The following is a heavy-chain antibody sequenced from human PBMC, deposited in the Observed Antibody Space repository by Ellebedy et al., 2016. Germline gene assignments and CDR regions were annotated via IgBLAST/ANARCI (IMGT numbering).Heavy chain of an antibody. D-gene: IGHD2-21*01. CDR3: ARGVVITGYFDL. Sequence: SETLSLXXAVYGGSFSGYYWSWIRQPPGKGLEWIGEIYHSGSTNYNPSLKSRVTISVDKSKNQFSLKLSSVTAADTAVYYCARGVVITGYFDLWGRGTLVTVSS. V-gene: IGHV4-34*01. CDR1: GGSFSGYY. J-gene: IGHJ2*01. CDR2: IYHSGST.